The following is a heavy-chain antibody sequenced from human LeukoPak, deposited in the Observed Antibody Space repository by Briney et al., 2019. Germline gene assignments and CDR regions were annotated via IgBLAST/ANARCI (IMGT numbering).Heavy chain of an antibody. CDR1: GDSVNSDSYY. Sequence: PSETLSLTCAVSGDSVNSDSYYWTWIRQPPGKGLEWIGYVYYSGRTNYNPSLKSRVTISVDTSKNQFSLKLSSVTAADTAVYYCASGYSSSWPFDYWGQGTLVTVSS. V-gene: IGHV4-61*01. CDR3: ASGYSSSWPFDY. D-gene: IGHD6-13*01. J-gene: IGHJ4*02. CDR2: VYYSGRT.